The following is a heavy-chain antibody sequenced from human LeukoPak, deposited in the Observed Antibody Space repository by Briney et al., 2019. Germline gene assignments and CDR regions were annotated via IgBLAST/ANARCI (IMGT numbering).Heavy chain of an antibody. J-gene: IGHJ4*02. CDR3: ARAAVIAGGSAY. D-gene: IGHD6-13*01. Sequence: GGSLRLSCAASGFTFSSPWMHWVRQAPGKGLVWVSRITSDGSSTTYADSVKGRFTISRDNAKNTLYLQMNSLRAEDTAVYYCARAAVIAGGSAYWGQGTLVTVSS. CDR1: GFTFSSPW. V-gene: IGHV3-74*01. CDR2: ITSDGSST.